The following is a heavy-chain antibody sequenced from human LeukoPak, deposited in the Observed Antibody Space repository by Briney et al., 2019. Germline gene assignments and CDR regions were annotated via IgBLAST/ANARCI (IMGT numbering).Heavy chain of an antibody. D-gene: IGHD3-22*01. V-gene: IGHV1-18*01. J-gene: IGHJ4*02. CDR1: GYTFTTYG. CDR3: ARPRGGTYDSSGYYYLDY. Sequence: ASVKVSCKSSGYTFTTYGITWVRQAPGQGLEWMGWISTDNGDTTYAQKLQGRVTMTRDTSTSTVYMELSSLRSEDTAVYYCARPRGGTYDSSGYYYLDYWGQGTLVTVSS. CDR2: ISTDNGDT.